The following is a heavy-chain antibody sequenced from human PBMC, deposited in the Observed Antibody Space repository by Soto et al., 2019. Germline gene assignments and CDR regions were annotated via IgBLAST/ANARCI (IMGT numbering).Heavy chain of an antibody. Sequence: GGSLRLSCAASGFTFSSYWMSWVRQAPGKGLEWVAAISGSGGSTYYADSVKGRFTISRDNSKNTLYLQMNSLRAEDTAVYYCAKDTGETYYDILTGYYESDYWGQGTLVTVSS. D-gene: IGHD3-9*01. CDR1: GFTFSSYW. CDR2: ISGSGGST. CDR3: AKDTGETYYDILTGYYESDY. V-gene: IGHV3-23*01. J-gene: IGHJ4*02.